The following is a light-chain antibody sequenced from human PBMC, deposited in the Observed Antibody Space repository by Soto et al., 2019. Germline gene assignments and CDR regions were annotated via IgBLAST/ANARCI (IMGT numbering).Light chain of an antibody. CDR1: QTITNY. CDR2: ATD. CDR3: QQSYKPPQT. J-gene: IGKJ1*01. Sequence: DIQMTQSPSSLSASVGDRVTITCRASQTITNYLNWYQQQSGKAPKLLIYATDTLQSGVPSRVSGSGSGTDYTLTISSLQPEDVAAYYCQQSYKPPQTFGQGTKVDLK. V-gene: IGKV1-39*01.